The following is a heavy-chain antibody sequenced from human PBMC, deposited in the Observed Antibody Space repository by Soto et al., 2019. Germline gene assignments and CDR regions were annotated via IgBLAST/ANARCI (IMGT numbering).Heavy chain of an antibody. Sequence: GASVKVSCKASGYTFTTYYMHWVRQAPGQGLEWMGIIDPSGGSTTYAQKFQGRVTMTRDTSKSTLYLQMNSLRAEDTGVYYCVRDDFGLGLDYWGLGTLVTVSS. J-gene: IGHJ4*02. CDR3: VRDDFGLGLDY. CDR1: GYTFTTYY. V-gene: IGHV1-46*01. D-gene: IGHD1-26*01. CDR2: IDPSGGST.